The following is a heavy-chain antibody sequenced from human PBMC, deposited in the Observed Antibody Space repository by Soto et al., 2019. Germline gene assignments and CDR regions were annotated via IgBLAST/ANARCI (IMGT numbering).Heavy chain of an antibody. CDR2: ISGSGHAT. Sequence: EVKLSEFGGGFIPPGASARLSCITSGFIFDNYAMSWVRQSPRRGLEWVAAISGSGHATYYTQSVQGRFIISRDKSKKTVFLQMNNLRAEDTAVYYCAKGRYFDSSGGCANYWGLGTLVTVSS. CDR1: GFIFDNYA. V-gene: IGHV3-23*01. D-gene: IGHD3-22*01. CDR3: AKGRYFDSSGGCANY. J-gene: IGHJ4*02.